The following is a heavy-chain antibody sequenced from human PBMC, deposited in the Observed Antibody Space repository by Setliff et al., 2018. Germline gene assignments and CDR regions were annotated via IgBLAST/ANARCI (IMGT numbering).Heavy chain of an antibody. CDR1: GDSISSGSYY. V-gene: IGHV4-61*09. CDR2: FHTGGST. D-gene: IGHD3-3*01. CDR3: ARAGPTVTFFRVLVISWWDP. J-gene: IGHJ5*02. Sequence: PSETLSLTCTVSGDSISSGSYYWTWIRQPAGKGLEWIGHFHTGGSTNYNRSLRSRVSISVDTSKNQFSLKLSSVTAADTATYYCARAGPTVTFFRVLVISWWDPWGQGSLVIVSS.